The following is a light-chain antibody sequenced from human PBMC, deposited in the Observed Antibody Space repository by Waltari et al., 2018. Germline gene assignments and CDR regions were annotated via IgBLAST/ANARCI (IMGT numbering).Light chain of an antibody. CDR2: EVT. Sequence: QSALTQPPSASGSPGQSVTISCTGSSSDVGNYNYVSWYQQHPGKAPRLMVYEVTQRPSGVAERFAGSKAGNTASLTVSGLQAEDEADYYCSSYAGSNNLMFGGGTKVTVL. V-gene: IGLV2-8*01. J-gene: IGLJ3*02. CDR3: SSYAGSNNLM. CDR1: SSDVGNYNY.